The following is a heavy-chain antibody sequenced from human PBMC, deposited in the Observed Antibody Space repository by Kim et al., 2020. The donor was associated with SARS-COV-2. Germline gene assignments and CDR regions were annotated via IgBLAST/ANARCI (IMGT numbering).Heavy chain of an antibody. CDR3: AREGYSSGWVDY. D-gene: IGHD6-19*01. J-gene: IGHJ4*02. Sequence: NYTPSLKMRGTKSVDTSKNQFSLKLSSVTAADTAVYYCAREGYSSGWVDYWGQGTLVTVSS. V-gene: IGHV4-59*01.